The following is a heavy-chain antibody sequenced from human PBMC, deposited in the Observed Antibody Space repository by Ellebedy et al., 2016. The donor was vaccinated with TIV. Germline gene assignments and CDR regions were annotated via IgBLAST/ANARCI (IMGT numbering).Heavy chain of an antibody. J-gene: IGHJ4*02. CDR2: ISYSGST. CDR1: GDSISSHY. Sequence: SETLSLXXTVSGDSISSHYWSWIRQPPGKGLEWIGYISYSGSTNYNPSLKSRVFISVDTSKNQFSLKLSSVTAADAAVYYCASQGGDYGGLGYFDNWGQGALVTVSS. CDR3: ASQGGDYGGLGYFDN. D-gene: IGHD4-23*01. V-gene: IGHV4-59*11.